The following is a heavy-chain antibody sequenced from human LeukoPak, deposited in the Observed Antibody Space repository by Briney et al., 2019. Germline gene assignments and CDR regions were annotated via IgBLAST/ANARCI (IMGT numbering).Heavy chain of an antibody. CDR2: ISSSSSYI. V-gene: IGHV3-21*01. Sequence: PGGSLRLSCAASGFTFFSYTMNWVRQAPGEGLEWVSSISSSSSYIYYADSVKGRFTISRDNAKNSLYLQMNSLRAEDTAVYYCAREGAVAGTWGNWFDPWGQGTLVTVSS. D-gene: IGHD6-19*01. CDR1: GFTFFSYT. J-gene: IGHJ5*02. CDR3: AREGAVAGTWGNWFDP.